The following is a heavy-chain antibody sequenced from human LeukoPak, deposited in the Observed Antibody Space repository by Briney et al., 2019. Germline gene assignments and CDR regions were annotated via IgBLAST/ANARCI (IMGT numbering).Heavy chain of an antibody. CDR2: MYNRGST. D-gene: IGHD2-21*01. CDR3: ARAEKAVIGTLAS. V-gene: IGHV4-59*01. CDR1: GDSISNYY. Sequence: AAETLSHTCTVSGDSISNYYWSWLRHSPGKELEWIGYMYNRGSTIYQPSLNSRVTISTDTSKNQFSLRLTSVTAADTAVYYCARAEKAVIGTLASWSQ. J-gene: IGHJ5*01.